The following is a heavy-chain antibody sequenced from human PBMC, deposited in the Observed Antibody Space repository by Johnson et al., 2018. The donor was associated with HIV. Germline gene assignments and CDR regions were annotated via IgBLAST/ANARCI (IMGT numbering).Heavy chain of an antibody. CDR1: GFTFSSYW. CDR3: SSASTVVDAFDI. D-gene: IGHD4-23*01. J-gene: IGHJ3*02. CDR2: IKQDGSEK. V-gene: IGHV3-7*01. Sequence: VQLVESGGGLVQPGGSLRLSCAASGFTFSSYWMSWVRQAPGKGPEWVANIKQDGSEKYYVDSVKGRFTIPRDNTKNTLYLPRNSLRAEDTAVYYWSSASTVVDAFDIWGQGTMVTVSS.